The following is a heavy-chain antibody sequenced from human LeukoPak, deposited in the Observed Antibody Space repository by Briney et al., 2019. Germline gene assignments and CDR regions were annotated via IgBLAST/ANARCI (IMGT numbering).Heavy chain of an antibody. CDR2: ISDDGRNK. V-gene: IGHV3-30*18. J-gene: IGHJ4*02. CDR1: GFSFISYV. Sequence: QAGGSLRLSCAASGFSFISYVMHWVRQAPGKGLEWVGVISDDGRNKKYADSVKGRFTISRDNSKDTLYLQMNSLRDEDTAVYYCAKRPSDYGDYVTYFDYWGQGTLVTVSS. D-gene: IGHD4-17*01. CDR3: AKRPSDYGDYVTYFDY.